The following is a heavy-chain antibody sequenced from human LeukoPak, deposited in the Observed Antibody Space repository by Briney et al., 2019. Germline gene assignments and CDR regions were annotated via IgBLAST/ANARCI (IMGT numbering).Heavy chain of an antibody. CDR2: ISSSSSYI. CDR3: ARDDYNNYYMDV. V-gene: IGHV3-21*01. Sequence: GGSLRLSCAASGFTFSSYSMNWVRQAPGKGLEWVSSISSSSSYIYYADSVKGRFTISRDNPKNSLYLQMNSLRAEDTAVYYCARDDYNNYYMDVWGKGTTVTVSS. D-gene: IGHD4-11*01. CDR1: GFTFSSYS. J-gene: IGHJ6*03.